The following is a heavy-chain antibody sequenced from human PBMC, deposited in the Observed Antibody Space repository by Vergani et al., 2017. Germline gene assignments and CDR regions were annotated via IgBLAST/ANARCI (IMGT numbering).Heavy chain of an antibody. J-gene: IGHJ6*02. D-gene: IGHD4-11*01. CDR3: ARLNDYSNYRDYYYGMDV. Sequence: QLQLQESGPGLVKPSETLSLTCTVSGGSISSSSYYWGWIRQPPGKGLEWIGSIYYSVSTYYNPSLKSRVTISVDTSKNQFSLKLSSVTAADTAVYYCARLNDYSNYRDYYYGMDVWGQGTTVTVSS. CDR1: GGSISSSSYY. V-gene: IGHV4-39*07. CDR2: IYYSVST.